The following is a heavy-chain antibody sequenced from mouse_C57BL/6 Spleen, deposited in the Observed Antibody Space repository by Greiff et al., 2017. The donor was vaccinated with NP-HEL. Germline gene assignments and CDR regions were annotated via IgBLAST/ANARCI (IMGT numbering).Heavy chain of an antibody. CDR1: GYTFTDHT. CDR3: ASIYYDYFYYFDY. D-gene: IGHD2-4*01. J-gene: IGHJ2*01. Sequence: VQLQQSDAELVKPGASVKISCKVSGYTFTDHTIHWMKQRPEQGLEWIGYIYPRDGSTKYNEKFKGKATLTADKSSSTDYMQLNSLTSEDSAVYFCASIYYDYFYYFDYWGQGTTLTVSS. CDR2: IYPRDGST. V-gene: IGHV1-78*01.